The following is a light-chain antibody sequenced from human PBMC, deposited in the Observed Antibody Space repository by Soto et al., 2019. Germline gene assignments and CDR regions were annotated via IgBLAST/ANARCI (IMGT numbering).Light chain of an antibody. V-gene: IGKV3-11*01. CDR2: DAF. CDR3: QQRSNWPWT. J-gene: IGKJ1*01. Sequence: EIVLTQSPATLSLSPGERATLSCRASQSVRNQLAWYQQKPGQAPRLLIYDAFNRATGIPGRFSGSGSGTDFNLTISSLEPEDVAVYYCQQRSNWPWTCGRGPKVEIK. CDR1: QSVRNQ.